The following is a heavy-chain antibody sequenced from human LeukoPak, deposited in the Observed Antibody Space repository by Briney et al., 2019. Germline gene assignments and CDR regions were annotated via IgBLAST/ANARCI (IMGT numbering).Heavy chain of an antibody. CDR1: GFTFSDYY. D-gene: IGHD3-10*01. Sequence: PGGSLRLSCAASGFTFSDYYMSWIRQAPGKGLEWVSYISSSGSAIYYADSVKGRFTISRDNAKNSLYLQMSSLRAEDTAVYYCASGNDYMVRGVPRPNFDYWGQGTLVTVSS. J-gene: IGHJ4*02. V-gene: IGHV3-11*01. CDR2: ISSSGSAI. CDR3: ASGNDYMVRGVPRPNFDY.